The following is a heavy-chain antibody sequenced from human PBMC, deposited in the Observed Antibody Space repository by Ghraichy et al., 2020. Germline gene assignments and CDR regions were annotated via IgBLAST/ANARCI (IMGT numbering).Heavy chain of an antibody. D-gene: IGHD3-9*01. CDR3: ARLRGDILTGKKKYYYYGMDV. CDR1: GYTFTSYD. J-gene: IGHJ6*02. Sequence: ASVKVSCKASGYTFTSYDINWVRQATGQGLEWMGWMNPNSGNTGYAQKFQGRVTMTRNTSISTAYMELSSLRSEDTAVYYCARLRGDILTGKKKYYYYGMDVWGQGTTVTVSS. CDR2: MNPNSGNT. V-gene: IGHV1-8*01.